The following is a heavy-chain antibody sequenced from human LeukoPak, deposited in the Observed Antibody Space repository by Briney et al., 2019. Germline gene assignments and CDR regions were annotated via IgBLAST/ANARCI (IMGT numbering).Heavy chain of an antibody. Sequence: GGSLRLSCAASGFTLTTYGMSWVRQAPGKGLEWVSAISGSAGSTYYADSVKGRFTISRDNSKNTLYLQMNSLRAEDTAVYYCAKSVLRYCSSTSCLPGDYWGQGTLVTVSS. V-gene: IGHV3-23*01. CDR2: ISGSAGST. J-gene: IGHJ4*02. D-gene: IGHD2-2*01. CDR1: GFTLTTYG. CDR3: AKSVLRYCSSTSCLPGDY.